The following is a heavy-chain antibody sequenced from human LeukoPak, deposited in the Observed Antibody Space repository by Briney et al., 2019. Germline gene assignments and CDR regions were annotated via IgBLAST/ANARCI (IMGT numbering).Heavy chain of an antibody. D-gene: IGHD1-1*01. CDR1: GGTFSSYA. CDR2: IIPILGIA. J-gene: IGHJ4*02. V-gene: IGHV1-69*04. Sequence: GASVKVSCKASGGTFSSYAISWVRQAPGQGLEWMGRIIPILGIASYAQKFQGRVTITADKSTSTAYMELSSPRSEDTAVYYCATGPTGLFDYWGQGTLVTVSS. CDR3: ATGPTGLFDY.